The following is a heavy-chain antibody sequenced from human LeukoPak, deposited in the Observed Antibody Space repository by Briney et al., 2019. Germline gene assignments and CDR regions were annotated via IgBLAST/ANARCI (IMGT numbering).Heavy chain of an antibody. CDR2: ISSSSSYI. CDR1: GFTFSSYS. V-gene: IGHV3-21*01. Sequence: GGSLRLSCAASGFTFSSYSMNWVRQAPGKGLEWVSSISSSSSYIYYADSVKGRFTISRDNAKNSLYLQMNSLRAEDTAVYYCARDSTVVTRMSYWGQGTLVTVSS. D-gene: IGHD4-17*01. CDR3: ARDSTVVTRMSY. J-gene: IGHJ4*02.